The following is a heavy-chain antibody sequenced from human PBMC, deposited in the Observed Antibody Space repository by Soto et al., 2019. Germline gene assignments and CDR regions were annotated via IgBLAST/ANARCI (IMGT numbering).Heavy chain of an antibody. CDR3: SIRNSYGRGDF. J-gene: IGHJ4*02. Sequence: QVQLVPSGAEVKKPGSSVRVSCKASGGTLNRYTISWVRQAPGQGLELMGGIIPVFGTTDYAQKFQGRVTITADQSTGTAYLDLFSLRSEDTAIYYGSIRNSYGRGDFWGQGTLVTVSS. CDR2: IIPVFGTT. V-gene: IGHV1-69*01. CDR1: GGTLNRYT. D-gene: IGHD4-17*01.